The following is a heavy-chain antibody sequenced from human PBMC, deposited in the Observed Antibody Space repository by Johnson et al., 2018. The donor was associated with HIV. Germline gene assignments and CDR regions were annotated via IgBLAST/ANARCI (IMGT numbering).Heavy chain of an antibody. V-gene: IGHV3-30*02. CDR2: IRYDGSNK. J-gene: IGHJ3*02. CDR1: GFTFSSYG. D-gene: IGHD3-22*01. Sequence: QVQLVESGGGVVRPGGSLRLSCAASGFTFSSYGMHWVRQAPGKGLEWVAFIRYDGSNKYYADSVKGRFTISRDNSKNTLYLQMNSLRAEDTAVYLCARGRMSLKVVDLRGGGFDIWGQGTKVTVSS. CDR3: ARGRMSLKVVDLRGGGFDI.